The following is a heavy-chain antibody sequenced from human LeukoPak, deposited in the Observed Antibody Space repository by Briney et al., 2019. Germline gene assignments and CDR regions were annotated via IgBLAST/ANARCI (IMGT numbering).Heavy chain of an antibody. D-gene: IGHD2-2*01. CDR2: MNPNSGNT. CDR1: GYTFTSYD. J-gene: IGHJ4*02. Sequence: ASVKVSCKASGYTFTSYDINWARQATGQGLEWMGWMNPNSGNTGYAQKFQGRVTMTRNTSISTAYMELSSLRSEDTAVYYCARGLYCSSTSCYASIHDYWGQGTLVTVSS. V-gene: IGHV1-8*01. CDR3: ARGLYCSSTSCYASIHDY.